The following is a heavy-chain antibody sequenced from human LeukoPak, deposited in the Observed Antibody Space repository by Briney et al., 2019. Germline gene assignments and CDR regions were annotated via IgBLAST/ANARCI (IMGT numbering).Heavy chain of an antibody. Sequence: ASVKVSCKASGYTFTSYDINWVRQATGQGLEWMGWMNPNSGNTGYAQKFQGRVTMTRNTSISTAYMELSSLRSEDTAVYYCARGRPRAARPGLSWFDPWGQGTLVTVSS. D-gene: IGHD6-6*01. CDR2: MNPNSGNT. CDR3: ARGRPRAARPGLSWFDP. CDR1: GYTFTSYD. V-gene: IGHV1-8*01. J-gene: IGHJ5*02.